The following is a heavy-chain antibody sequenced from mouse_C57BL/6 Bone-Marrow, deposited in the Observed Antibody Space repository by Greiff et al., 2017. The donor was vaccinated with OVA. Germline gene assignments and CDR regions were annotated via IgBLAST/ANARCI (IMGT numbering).Heavy chain of an antibody. CDR3: ARGVAWFAY. Sequence: QLQQSGPELVKPGASVKISCKASGYTFTDYYMNWVKQSHGKSLEWIGDINPNNGGTSYNQKFKGKATLTVDKSSSTAYMELRSLTSEDSAVYYCARGVAWFAYWGQGTLVTVSA. D-gene: IGHD1-1*02. V-gene: IGHV1-26*01. CDR1: GYTFTDYY. CDR2: INPNNGGT. J-gene: IGHJ3*01.